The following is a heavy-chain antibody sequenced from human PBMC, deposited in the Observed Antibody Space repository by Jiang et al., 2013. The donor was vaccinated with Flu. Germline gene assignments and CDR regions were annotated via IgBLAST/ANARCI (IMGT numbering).Heavy chain of an antibody. J-gene: IGHJ5*02. CDR2: IYYSGST. V-gene: IGHV4-59*08. Sequence: LLKPSETLSLTCTVSGGSISSYYWSWIRQPPGKGLEWIGYIYYSGSTNYNPSLKSRVTISVDTSKNQFSLKLSSVTAADTAVYYCARGTYGSDLRFGPWGQGTLVTVSS. CDR3: ARGTYGSDLRFGP. CDR1: GGSISSYY. D-gene: IGHD3-10*01.